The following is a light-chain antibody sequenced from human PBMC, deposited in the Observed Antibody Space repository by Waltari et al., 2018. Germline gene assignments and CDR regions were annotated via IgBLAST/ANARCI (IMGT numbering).Light chain of an antibody. CDR1: QSVSRA. Sequence: EIVLTQSPGTLSLSPGERATLSGWASQSVSRALVWYQQKPGQAPRLLIYGASTRAPGIPDRFSGSGSGTDFSLTINRLEPEDFAVYYCQHYVRLPATFGQGTKVEI. CDR3: QHYVRLPAT. CDR2: GAS. J-gene: IGKJ1*01. V-gene: IGKV3-20*01.